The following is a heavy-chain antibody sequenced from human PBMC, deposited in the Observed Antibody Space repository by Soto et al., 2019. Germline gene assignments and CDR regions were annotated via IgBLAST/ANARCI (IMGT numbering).Heavy chain of an antibody. D-gene: IGHD4-17*01. CDR1: GGSINSHDHY. CDR2: IYYSGST. V-gene: IGHV4-30-4*08. Sequence: SETLSLTCIVSGGSINSHDHYWSWIRQLPGKGLEWIGHIYYSGSTYYNPSLKSRVTISVDTSKNQFSLKLSSVTAADTAVYYCARASTVVTAVWGQGSSVTVSS. J-gene: IGHJ6*02. CDR3: ARASTVVTAV.